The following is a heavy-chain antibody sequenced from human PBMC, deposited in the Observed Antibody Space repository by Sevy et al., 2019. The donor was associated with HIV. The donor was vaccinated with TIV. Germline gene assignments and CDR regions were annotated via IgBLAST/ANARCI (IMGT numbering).Heavy chain of an antibody. Sequence: GGSLRLSCAASGFTFSDYGLHWVRQSPGKGLEWLAVISYDGSNDFYADSVKGRFTISRDNSKNTLYLQMSSLIPEDTAVFYCARDSFSGSSYLYGMDVWGQWTTVTVSS. CDR3: ARDSFSGSSYLYGMDV. J-gene: IGHJ6*02. CDR2: ISYDGSND. CDR1: GFTFSDYG. V-gene: IGHV3-30-3*01. D-gene: IGHD3-10*01.